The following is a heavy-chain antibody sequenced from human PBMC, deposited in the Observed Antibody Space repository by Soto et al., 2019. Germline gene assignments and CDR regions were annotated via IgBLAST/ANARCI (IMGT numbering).Heavy chain of an antibody. Sequence: QVQLMQSGAEVKKPGASVKVSCKASGYTFTSYGISWVRQAPGQGLEWMGWISAYNGNTKYAQKLQGRVTMTTDTXXXXXXXXXXXXXXXXXXXXXXXXXXXPFDYWGQGTLVTVSS. CDR1: GYTFTSYG. V-gene: IGHV1-18*01. CDR3: XXXXXPFDY. CDR2: ISAYNGNT. J-gene: IGHJ4*02.